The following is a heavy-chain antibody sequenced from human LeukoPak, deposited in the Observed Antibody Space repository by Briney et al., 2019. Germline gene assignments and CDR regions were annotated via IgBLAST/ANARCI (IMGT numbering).Heavy chain of an antibody. CDR3: ARGLRHCDRTSCFQPFDC. CDR2: TYADGYT. V-gene: IGHV3-53*01. J-gene: IGHJ4*02. Sequence: GGSLRLSCAASGFTVSSSYMTWVRQAPGKGLEWVSITYADGYTFYADSVKGRFTISRDSSKNTLCLQMNSLRAEGTAMYYCARGLRHCDRTSCFQPFDCWGQGTLVTVSS. CDR1: GFTVSSSY. D-gene: IGHD2-2*01.